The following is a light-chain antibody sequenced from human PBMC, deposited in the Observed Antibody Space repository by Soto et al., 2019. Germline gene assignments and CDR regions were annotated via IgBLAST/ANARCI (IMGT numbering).Light chain of an antibody. CDR2: SNS. CDR1: NSNIGAGFD. J-gene: IGLJ2*01. Sequence: QSALTQPPSVSGAPGQRVTISCTGSNSNIGAGFDVHWYQQLPGTAPKLLIHSNSNRPSGVPDRFSGSKSGTSASLAITGRQAEDEADYYCQSHDSSLSAVVFGGGTKVTVL. V-gene: IGLV1-40*01. CDR3: QSHDSSLSAVV.